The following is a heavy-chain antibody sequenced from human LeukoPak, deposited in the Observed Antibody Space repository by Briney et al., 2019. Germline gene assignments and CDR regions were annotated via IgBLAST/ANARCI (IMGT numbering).Heavy chain of an antibody. CDR3: ARDQGFWVY. Sequence: GGSLRLSCVATGFTFSSHAMHWVRQAPGKGLEWVAVIAYDASNEYYADSVKGRFTISRGNSKNTLYLQMNSLRTEDTAMYYCARDQGFWVYWGQGTLVTVSS. CDR1: GFTFSSHA. CDR2: IAYDASNE. D-gene: IGHD3-3*01. V-gene: IGHV3-30-3*01. J-gene: IGHJ4*02.